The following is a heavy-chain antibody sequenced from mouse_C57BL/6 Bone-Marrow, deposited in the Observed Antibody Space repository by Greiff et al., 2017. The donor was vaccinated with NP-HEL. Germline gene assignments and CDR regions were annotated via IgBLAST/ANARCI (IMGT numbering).Heavy chain of an antibody. D-gene: IGHD2-1*01. V-gene: IGHV1-69*01. CDR3: AREGYGNYLDY. CDR1: GYTFTSYW. J-gene: IGHJ2*01. Sequence: QVQLQQPGAELVMPGASVKLSCKASGYTFTSYWMHWVKQRPGQGLEWIGEIDPSDSYTNYNQKFKGKSTLTVDKSSSTAYMQLSRLTSEDSAVYYCAREGYGNYLDYWGQGTTLTVSS. CDR2: IDPSDSYT.